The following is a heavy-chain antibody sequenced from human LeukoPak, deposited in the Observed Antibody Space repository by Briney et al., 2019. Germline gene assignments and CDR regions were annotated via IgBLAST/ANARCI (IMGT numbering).Heavy chain of an antibody. D-gene: IGHD3-10*01. J-gene: IGHJ4*02. CDR1: GGSISSGDYY. Sequence: SETLSLTCTVSGGSISSGDYYWSWIRQPPGKGLEWIGYIHYSGSTYYNPSLKSRVTISVDTSKNQFSLKLSSVTAADTAVYYCARVGYGSGSYYPDYWGQGTLVTVSS. CDR3: ARVGYGSGSYYPDY. CDR2: IHYSGST. V-gene: IGHV4-30-4*01.